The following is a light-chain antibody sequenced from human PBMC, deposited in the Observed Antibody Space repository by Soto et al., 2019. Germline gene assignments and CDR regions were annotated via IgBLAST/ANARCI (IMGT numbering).Light chain of an antibody. J-gene: IGKJ1*01. CDR1: QSVSGD. V-gene: IGKV3-11*01. Sequence: EIVMTQSPATLSVSPCERATLSCRASQSVSGDLAWYQQKPGQAPRLLIYDASNRATGIPARFSGSGSGTDFTLTISSLEPEDFAVYYCQQRSNWPRTFGQGTKVDIK. CDR2: DAS. CDR3: QQRSNWPRT.